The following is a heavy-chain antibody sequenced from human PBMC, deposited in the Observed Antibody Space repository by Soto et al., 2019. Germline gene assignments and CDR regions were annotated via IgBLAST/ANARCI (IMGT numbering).Heavy chain of an antibody. D-gene: IGHD3-22*01. V-gene: IGHV1-46*03. J-gene: IGHJ4*02. CDR2: INPSGGST. CDR3: ARDRYYDSSGYLYYFDY. CDR1: GYSYTSHY. Sequence: ASVNVSCQAIGYSYTSHYMHWVRQAPGQGLEWMGIINPSGGSTSYAQKFQGRVTMTRDTSTSTVYMELSSLRSEDTAVYYCARDRYYDSSGYLYYFDYWGQGTLVTVSS.